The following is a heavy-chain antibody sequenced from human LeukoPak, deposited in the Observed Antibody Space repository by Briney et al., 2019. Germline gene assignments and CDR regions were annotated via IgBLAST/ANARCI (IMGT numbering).Heavy chain of an antibody. Sequence: GGSLRLSCAASGFTVSSNYMTWVRQAPGKGLECVSIIHSGGSTDYADSVKGRFTISRDNSKNTLYLQMNSLRAEDTAIYYCAKGLHYNILTGFRREYYFDSWGQGTLVTVSS. J-gene: IGHJ4*02. V-gene: IGHV3-66*01. CDR1: GFTVSSNY. CDR2: IHSGGST. D-gene: IGHD3-9*01. CDR3: AKGLHYNILTGFRREYYFDS.